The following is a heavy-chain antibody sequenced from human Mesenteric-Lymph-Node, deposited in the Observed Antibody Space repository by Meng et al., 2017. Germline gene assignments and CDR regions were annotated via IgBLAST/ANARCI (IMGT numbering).Heavy chain of an antibody. CDR2: ISNSGATT. Sequence: GESLKISCAASGFTFSSHAMTWVRQAPGKGLEWVSVISNSGATTYYADSVKGRFTISRDDSKNTLYLQMNSLRAEDTAVYYCANGYSPDYWGQGTLVTVSS. D-gene: IGHD5-18*01. J-gene: IGHJ4*02. CDR1: GFTFSSHA. V-gene: IGHV3-23*01. CDR3: ANGYSPDY.